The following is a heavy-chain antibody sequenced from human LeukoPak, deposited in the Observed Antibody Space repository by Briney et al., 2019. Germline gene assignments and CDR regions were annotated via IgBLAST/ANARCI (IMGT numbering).Heavy chain of an antibody. CDR3: ARARDFWSGPREYYMDV. Sequence: RHGESLKISCKGSGYSLTSYWIGWVRQMPGKGLEWMGIIYPGDSDTRYSPSFQGQVTISADKSISTAYLQWSSLKASDTAMYYCARARDFWSGPREYYMDVWGKGTTVTVSS. D-gene: IGHD3-3*01. J-gene: IGHJ6*03. CDR2: IYPGDSDT. V-gene: IGHV5-51*01. CDR1: GYSLTSYW.